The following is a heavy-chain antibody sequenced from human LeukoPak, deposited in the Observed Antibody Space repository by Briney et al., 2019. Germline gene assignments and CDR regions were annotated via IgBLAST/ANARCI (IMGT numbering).Heavy chain of an antibody. CDR2: ISYDGSNK. D-gene: IGHD6-6*01. Sequence: GGSLRLSCAASGFTFSSYGMHWVRQAPGKGLEWVAVISYDGSNKYYADSVKGRFTISRDNSKNTLYLQMNSLRAEDTAVYYCAKSLTGGSSLGDYWGQGTLVTVSS. CDR3: AKSLTGGSSLGDY. V-gene: IGHV3-30*18. CDR1: GFTFSSYG. J-gene: IGHJ4*02.